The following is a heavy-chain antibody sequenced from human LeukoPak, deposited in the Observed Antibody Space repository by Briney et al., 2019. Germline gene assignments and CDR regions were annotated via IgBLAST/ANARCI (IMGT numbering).Heavy chain of an antibody. V-gene: IGHV1-69-2*01. CDR1: GYTFTDYY. CDR3: ATGSRTTGYYYYYMDV. CDR2: VDPEDGET. J-gene: IGHJ6*03. D-gene: IGHD1-7*01. Sequence: ASVKVSCKVSGYTFTDYYMHWVQQAPGKGLECMGLVDPEDGETIYAEKFQGRVTITADTPTDTAYMELSSLRSEDTAVYYCATGSRTTGYYYYYMDVWGKGTTVSVSS.